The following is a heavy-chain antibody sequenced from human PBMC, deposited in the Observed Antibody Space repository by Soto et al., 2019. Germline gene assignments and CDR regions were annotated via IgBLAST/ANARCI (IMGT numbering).Heavy chain of an antibody. CDR3: ARDLSLLWFGESRLYYYYYMDV. CDR1: GDSVSSNSAA. Sequence: QTLSLTCAISGDSVSSNSAAWNWIRQSPSRGLEWLGRTYYRSKWYNDYAVSVKSRITINPDTSKNQFSLQLNSVTPEDTAVYYCARDLSLLWFGESRLYYYYYMDVWGKGTTVTVSS. D-gene: IGHD3-10*01. CDR2: TYYRSKWYN. J-gene: IGHJ6*03. V-gene: IGHV6-1*01.